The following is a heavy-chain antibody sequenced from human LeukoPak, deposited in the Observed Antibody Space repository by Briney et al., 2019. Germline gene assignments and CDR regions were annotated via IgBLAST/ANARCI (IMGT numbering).Heavy chain of an antibody. D-gene: IGHD3-22*01. CDR3: ASVKWFFHLYFDY. J-gene: IGHJ4*02. Sequence: PSETLSLTCAVYGGSFSGYYWSWIRQPPGKGLEWIGEINHSGSTNYNPSLKSRVTISVDTSKNQFSLKLSSVTAADTAVYYCASVKWFFHLYFDYWGQGTLVTVSS. CDR2: INHSGST. CDR1: GGSFSGYY. V-gene: IGHV4-34*01.